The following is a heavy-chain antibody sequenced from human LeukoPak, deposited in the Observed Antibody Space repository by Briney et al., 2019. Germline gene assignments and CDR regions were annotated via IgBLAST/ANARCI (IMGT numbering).Heavy chain of an antibody. CDR3: ARERQYYFDY. V-gene: IGHV3-23*01. Sequence: GGSLRLSCAAPGFTLSSSAMSWVRQAPGKGLEWVSVMTEGGATYYADSVRGRFTISRDNSKNTLYLQLNSLRAEDTAVYYCARERQYYFDYWGQGTLVTVSS. J-gene: IGHJ4*02. CDR1: GFTLSSSA. CDR2: MTEGGAT.